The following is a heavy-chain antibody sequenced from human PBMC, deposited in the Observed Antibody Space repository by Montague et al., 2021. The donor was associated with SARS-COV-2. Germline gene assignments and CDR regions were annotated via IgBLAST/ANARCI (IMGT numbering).Heavy chain of an antibody. CDR1: GFTFSSYW. CDR3: ARDTDSGSYWDAFDI. CDR2: ISSDGSGT. J-gene: IGHJ3*02. V-gene: IGHV3-74*01. D-gene: IGHD1-26*01. Sequence: SRRLSCAASGFTFSSYWMHWVRQAPGKGLVWVSRISSDGSGTTYADSVKGRFTISRDNAKNTLYLQMSSLRAEDTAVYYCARDTDSGSYWDAFDIWGQGTMVTVSS.